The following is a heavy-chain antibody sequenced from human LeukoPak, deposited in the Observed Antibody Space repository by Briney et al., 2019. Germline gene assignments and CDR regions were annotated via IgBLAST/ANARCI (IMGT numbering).Heavy chain of an antibody. Sequence: SETLSLTCAVYGGSLSGYYWSWIRQPAGKGLEWIGEINHRGSTNYNPSLKSRVTMSVDTSKNQFSLKLSSVTAADTAVYYCARLLKPAFEYWGQGTRVTVSS. CDR3: ARLLKPAFEY. J-gene: IGHJ4*02. CDR1: GGSLSGYY. D-gene: IGHD2-2*01. V-gene: IGHV4-34*01. CDR2: INHRGST.